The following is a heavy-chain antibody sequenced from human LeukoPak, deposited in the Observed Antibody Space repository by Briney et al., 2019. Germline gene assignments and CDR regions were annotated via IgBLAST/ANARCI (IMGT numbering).Heavy chain of an antibody. CDR3: AGRDGIAELDY. Sequence: SETLSLTCAVSGYSISSGYYWGWIRQPPGKGLEWIGSIYHSGSTYYNPSLKSRVTISVDTSKNQFSLKLSSVTAADTAVYYCAGRDGIAELDYWGQGTLVTVSS. V-gene: IGHV4-38-2*01. CDR2: IYHSGST. J-gene: IGHJ4*02. D-gene: IGHD5-24*01. CDR1: GYSISSGYY.